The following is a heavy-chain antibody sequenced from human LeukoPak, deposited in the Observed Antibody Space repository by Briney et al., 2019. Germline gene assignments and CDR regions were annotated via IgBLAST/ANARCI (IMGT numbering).Heavy chain of an antibody. V-gene: IGHV3-33*01. CDR2: IWYDGSNK. J-gene: IGHJ3*02. CDR3: ARDFTVRGVIIGAFDI. D-gene: IGHD3-10*01. CDR1: GSTFSSYS. Sequence: GGSLRLSCAASGSTFSSYSMHWVRQAPGKGLEWVAVIWYDGSNKYYADSVKGRFTISRDNSKNTLYLQMNSLRAEDTAVYYCARDFTVRGVIIGAFDIWGQGTMVTVSS.